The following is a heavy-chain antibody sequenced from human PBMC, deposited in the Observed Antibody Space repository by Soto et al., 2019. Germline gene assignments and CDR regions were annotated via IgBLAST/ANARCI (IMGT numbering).Heavy chain of an antibody. CDR3: ARWPAYTDSPGYAVDY. J-gene: IGHJ4*02. Sequence: GESLKISCKGSGYSFSSYWIGWGRRIPGKGLEWMGIIYPGDSDTTYSPSFQGQVTISVDKSITTAYLQWSSLKASDTAMYYGARWPAYTDSPGYAVDYWGKGNPVPVS. V-gene: IGHV5-51*01. CDR1: GYSFSSYW. CDR2: IYPGDSDT. D-gene: IGHD3-22*01.